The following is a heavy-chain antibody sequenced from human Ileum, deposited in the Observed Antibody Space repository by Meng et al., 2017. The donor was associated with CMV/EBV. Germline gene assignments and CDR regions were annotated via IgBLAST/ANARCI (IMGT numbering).Heavy chain of an antibody. Sequence: SGYSFSNFSMHWVRQAPGQRPEWMGIINPAGGSTSYAQKFHGRVAVTTDTSTATVYLTLSDLQSVDTAIYYCARATYTSSWSEAGFEYWGQGTLVTVSS. CDR1: GYSFSNFS. J-gene: IGHJ4*02. D-gene: IGHD6-13*01. CDR3: ARATYTSSWSEAGFEY. CDR2: INPAGGST. V-gene: IGHV1-46*01.